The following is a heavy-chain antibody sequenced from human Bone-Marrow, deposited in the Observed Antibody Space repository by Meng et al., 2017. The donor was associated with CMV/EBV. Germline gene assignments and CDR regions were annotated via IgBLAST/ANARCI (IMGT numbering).Heavy chain of an antibody. CDR1: GFSLSPSDVG. D-gene: IGHD2-15*01. CDR3: AHSVSRGCLDT. CDR2: IFWDDDK. J-gene: IGHJ5*02. V-gene: IGHV2-5*02. Sequence: CTFSGFSLSPSDVGVGLIRQPPGKALEWLALIFWDDDKRYSSSLKSRLTITKDTSKNQVVLTMTNMDPVDTATYYCAHSVSRGCLDTWGQGTLVTVSS.